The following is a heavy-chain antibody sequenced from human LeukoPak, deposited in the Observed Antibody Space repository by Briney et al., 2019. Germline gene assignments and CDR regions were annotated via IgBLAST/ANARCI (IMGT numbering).Heavy chain of an antibody. Sequence: ASVKVSCKASGYTFTSYDINWVRQATGQGPEWMGWMSPNSGNTGYAQKFQGRVTMTRSTSMSTAYMELSSQRSEDTAVYYCARGPPNWGYDYWGQGTLVTVSS. CDR3: ARGPPNWGYDY. V-gene: IGHV1-8*01. CDR2: MSPNSGNT. J-gene: IGHJ4*02. D-gene: IGHD7-27*01. CDR1: GYTFTSYD.